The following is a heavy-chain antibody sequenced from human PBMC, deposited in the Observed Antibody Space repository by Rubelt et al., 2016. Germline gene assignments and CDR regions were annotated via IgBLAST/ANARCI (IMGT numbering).Heavy chain of an antibody. D-gene: IGHD3-16*01. CDR2: INSDGRRT. J-gene: IGHJ6*02. CDR1: GFPFGAYW. CDR3: ARVRGGGSVSGMDV. Sequence: EGQLVQSGGGLVRPGGSLRLSCAASGFPFGAYWMHWVRQVPGKGLVWVSSINSDGRRTADAESVKGRFTISRDNSKNTLYLQMNSLRAGDRAGDYCARVRGGGSVSGMDVWGQGTTVTVSS. V-gene: IGHV3-74*01.